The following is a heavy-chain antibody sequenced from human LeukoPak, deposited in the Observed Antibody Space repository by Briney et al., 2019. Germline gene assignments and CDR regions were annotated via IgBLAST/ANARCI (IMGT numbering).Heavy chain of an antibody. V-gene: IGHV1-2*02. CDR1: GYTFTGYY. D-gene: IGHD3-3*01. CDR3: AEFAPPNYDFWSGYYSPHNWFDP. Sequence: ASVKVSCKASGYTFTGYYMHWVRQAPGQGLEWMGWINPNSGGTNYAQKFQGRVTMTRDTSISTAYMELSRLRSDDTAVYYCAEFAPPNYDFWSGYYSPHNWFDPWGQGTLVTVSS. J-gene: IGHJ5*02. CDR2: INPNSGGT.